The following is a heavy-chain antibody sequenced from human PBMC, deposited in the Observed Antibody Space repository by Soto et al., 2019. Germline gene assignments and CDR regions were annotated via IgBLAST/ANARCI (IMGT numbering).Heavy chain of an antibody. D-gene: IGHD3-10*01. Sequence: EVQLVESGGGLVKPGGSLRLSCAASGFTFSSYSMNWVRQAPGKGLEWVSSMSSGSSYIYYADSVKGRFTISRDNAKNSPYLQMNSPRAEDTAVYYCARSSGGSGKLWNYYGMDVWGQGTTVTVSS. CDR2: MSSGSSYI. J-gene: IGHJ6*02. CDR3: ARSSGGSGKLWNYYGMDV. CDR1: GFTFSSYS. V-gene: IGHV3-21*06.